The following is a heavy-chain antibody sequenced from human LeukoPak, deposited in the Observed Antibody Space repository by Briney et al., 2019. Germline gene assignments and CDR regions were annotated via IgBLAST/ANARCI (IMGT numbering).Heavy chain of an antibody. J-gene: IGHJ5*02. V-gene: IGHV4-31*03. CDR2: IYYSGST. CDR3: ARVTPAAISARSGLWFDP. CDR1: GGSISSGGYY. D-gene: IGHD2-2*01. Sequence: PSETLSLTCTVSGGSISSGGYYWSWIRQHPGKGLEWIGYIYYSGSTYYNPSLKSRVTISVDTSKNQFSLKLSSVTAADTAVYYCARVTPAAISARSGLWFDPWGQGTLVTVSS.